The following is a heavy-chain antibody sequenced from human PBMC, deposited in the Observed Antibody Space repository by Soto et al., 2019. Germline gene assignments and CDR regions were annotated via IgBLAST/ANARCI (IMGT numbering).Heavy chain of an antibody. V-gene: IGHV3-74*01. D-gene: IGHD3-10*01. CDR1: GFTFSTSW. J-gene: IGHJ5*02. Sequence: EVQLVESGGGLLQPGGSLRLSCAASGFTFSTSWMHWVRQGPGEGPVWVSRMNSDGTTINYADSVMGRFSMSRDNAKNTLYLQMNSLRAEDTAVYYCARGGSYYLDLRGQGTLLTVSA. CDR3: ARGGSYYLDL. CDR2: MNSDGTTI.